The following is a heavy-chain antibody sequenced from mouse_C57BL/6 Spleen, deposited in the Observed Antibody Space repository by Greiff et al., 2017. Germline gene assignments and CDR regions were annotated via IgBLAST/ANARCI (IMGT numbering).Heavy chain of an antibody. CDR1: GYTFTDYE. CDR3: TREVLRGYDAMDY. V-gene: IGHV1-15*01. Sequence: QVQLQQSGAELVRPGASVTLSCKASGYTFTDYEMHWVKQTPVHGLEWIGAIDPETGGTAYNQKFKGKAILTADKSSSTAYMELRSLTSEDSAVYYCTREVLRGYDAMDYWGQGTSVTVSS. CDR2: IDPETGGT. J-gene: IGHJ4*01. D-gene: IGHD3-3*01.